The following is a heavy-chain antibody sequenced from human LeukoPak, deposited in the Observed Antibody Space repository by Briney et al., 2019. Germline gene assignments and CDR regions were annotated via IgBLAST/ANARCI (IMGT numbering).Heavy chain of an antibody. J-gene: IGHJ4*02. V-gene: IGHV1-2*02. D-gene: IGHD2-15*01. CDR2: INPNSGGT. CDR3: AREERILGYCSGGSCYPVNLVDY. CDR1: GYTFTGYY. Sequence: ASVKVSCKASGYTFTGYYMHWVRQAPGQGLEWMGWINPNSGGTNYAQKFQGRVTMTRDTSISTAYMELNRLRSDDTAVYYCAREERILGYCSGGSCYPVNLVDYWGQGTLVTVSS.